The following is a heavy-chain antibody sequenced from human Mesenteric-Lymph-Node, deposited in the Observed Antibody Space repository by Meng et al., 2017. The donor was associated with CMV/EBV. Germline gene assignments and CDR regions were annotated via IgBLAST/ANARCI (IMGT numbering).Heavy chain of an antibody. CDR1: GVSISSGGYY. CDR3: ARGSGATSSSDY. CDR2: IYHTGST. J-gene: IGHJ4*02. D-gene: IGHD6-6*01. Sequence: SETLSLTCTVSGVSISSGGYYWSWIRQHPGKGLEWIGFIYHTGSTYYNPSLKSRVTMSVDTSKNQFSLKLTSVTAADTAVYYCARGSGATSSSDYWGQGTLVTVSS. V-gene: IGHV4-31*03.